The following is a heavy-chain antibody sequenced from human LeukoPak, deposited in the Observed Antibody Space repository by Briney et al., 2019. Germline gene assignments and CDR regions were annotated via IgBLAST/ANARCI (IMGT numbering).Heavy chain of an antibody. CDR2: IYYSGST. D-gene: IGHD3-10*01. J-gene: IGHJ4*02. CDR3: ARDDHSGYFDY. V-gene: IGHV4-30-4*08. CDR1: GGSISSGDYC. Sequence: SETLSLTCTVSGGSISSGDYCWSWIRQPPGKGLEWIGYIYYSGSTYYNPSLKSRVTISVDTPKNQFSLKLSSVTAADTAVYYCARDDHSGYFDYWGQGTLVTVSS.